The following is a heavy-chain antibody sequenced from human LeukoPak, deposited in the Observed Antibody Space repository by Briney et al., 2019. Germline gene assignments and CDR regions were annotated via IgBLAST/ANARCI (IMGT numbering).Heavy chain of an antibody. Sequence: SETLSLTCSVSGYSISSGYYWGWIRQPPGKGLEWIGNIYHSGSTYYNPSLKSRVTMSVDTSKNQFSLRLSSVTAADTAIYYCARDRHGATTLDYWGQGTLVTVSS. V-gene: IGHV4-38-2*02. CDR3: ARDRHGATTLDY. J-gene: IGHJ4*02. CDR1: GYSISSGYY. CDR2: IYHSGST. D-gene: IGHD5-12*01.